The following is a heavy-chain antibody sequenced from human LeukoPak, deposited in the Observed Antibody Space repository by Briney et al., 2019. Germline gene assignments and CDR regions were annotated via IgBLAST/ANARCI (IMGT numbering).Heavy chain of an antibody. CDR3: ARGPYYDSSGPH. CDR2: INHSGST. Sequence: SETLSLTCAVYGGSFRGYYWGWIRKPPGKGLDGIGEINHSGSTNSNQSLKSRVTISVDTSKNQFSLKLSSVTAADTAVYYCARGPYYDSSGPHWGQGTLVTVSS. D-gene: IGHD3-22*01. J-gene: IGHJ4*02. CDR1: GGSFRGYY. V-gene: IGHV4-34*01.